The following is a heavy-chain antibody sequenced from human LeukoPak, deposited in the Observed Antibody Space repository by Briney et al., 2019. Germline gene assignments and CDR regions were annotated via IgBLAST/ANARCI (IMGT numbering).Heavy chain of an antibody. J-gene: IGHJ5*01. CDR1: GFTFNTYA. CDR3: VKDGADYGENGWFDS. CDR2: ISRDGGST. V-gene: IGHV3-64D*09. D-gene: IGHD4/OR15-4a*01. Sequence: GGSLSLSCSASGFTFNTYAMHWVRQAPGEGLEHISVISRDGGSTWYADSVNGRFVISRDNSKNTLYLQISSLRFDDTAVYYCVKDGADYGENGWFDSWGQGTLVTVSS.